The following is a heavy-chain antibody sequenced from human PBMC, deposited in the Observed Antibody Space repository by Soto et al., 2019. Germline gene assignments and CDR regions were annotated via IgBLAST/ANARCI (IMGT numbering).Heavy chain of an antibody. J-gene: IGHJ4*02. D-gene: IGHD3-16*01. V-gene: IGHV3-23*01. Sequence: GGSLRLSCAASGFKFSNYAMSWVRQAPGKGLEWVSLISATGGGTYYADSVKGRLTISRDNSHNTLYLQVHSLTAEDTAVYYCAKDRRAGGNSAFYFDFWGQGAQVTVSS. CDR3: AKDRRAGGNSAFYFDF. CDR2: ISATGGGT. CDR1: GFKFSNYA.